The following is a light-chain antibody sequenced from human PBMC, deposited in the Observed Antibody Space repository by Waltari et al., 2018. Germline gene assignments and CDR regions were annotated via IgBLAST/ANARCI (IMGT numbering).Light chain of an antibody. CDR3: QTGGHGTWV. J-gene: IGLJ3*02. CDR1: SGNTSNI. V-gene: IGLV4-69*01. CDR2: VNSDGSH. Sequence: QLVLTQSPSASASLGASVKLTCTLSSGNTSNIVAWLQQQPEKGPRYLMKVNSDGSHSKGDEIPDRFSGSSSGAERDLTISSLQSEDEADYYCQTGGHGTWVFGGGTKLTVL.